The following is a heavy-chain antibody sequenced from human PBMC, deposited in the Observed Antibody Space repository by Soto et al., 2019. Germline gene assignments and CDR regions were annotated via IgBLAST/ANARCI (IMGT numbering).Heavy chain of an antibody. D-gene: IGHD1-7*01. V-gene: IGHV1-69*06. CDR1: GVTFSSYA. CDR3: ARVSLELMDFDE. Sequence: SVKLSCKSSGVTFSSYAISWVRQAPGQGLEWMGGIIPIFGTANYAQKFQGRVTITADKSTSTAYMELSSLRSEDTAVYYCARVSLELMDFDEWGQGNLVTV. J-gene: IGHJ4*02. CDR2: IIPIFGTA.